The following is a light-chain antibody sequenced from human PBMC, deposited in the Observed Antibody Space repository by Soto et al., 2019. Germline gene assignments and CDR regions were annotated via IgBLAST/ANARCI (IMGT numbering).Light chain of an antibody. J-gene: IGKJ1*01. CDR3: QQSNNWPRT. Sequence: EIVMTQSPATLSVSPGERATLSCRASQSVSNNLVWYQQKPGQAPRLLIYGASNRATGIPGRFSGSRSGTEFTLTISSLQAEDFAIYYCQQSNNWPRTFGQGTKVEIK. V-gene: IGKV3-15*01. CDR1: QSVSNN. CDR2: GAS.